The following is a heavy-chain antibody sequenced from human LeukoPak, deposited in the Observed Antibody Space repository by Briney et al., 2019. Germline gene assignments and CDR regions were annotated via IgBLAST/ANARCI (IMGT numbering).Heavy chain of an antibody. CDR2: VHLDGRT. V-gene: IGHV4-4*02. Sequence: SETLSLTCGVSGGSVINTNWWTWVRQPPGKGLEWIGEVHLDGRTNYNPSLESRLTMSVDVSENQVSLKLTSATAADTAVYYCAREGGFYRPLDYSGQGTLVTVSS. CDR1: GGSVINTNW. J-gene: IGHJ4*02. CDR3: AREGGFYRPLDY. D-gene: IGHD3-3*01.